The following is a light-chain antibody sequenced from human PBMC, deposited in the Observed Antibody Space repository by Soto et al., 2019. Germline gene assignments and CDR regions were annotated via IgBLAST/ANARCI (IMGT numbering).Light chain of an antibody. Sequence: EVVMTQSPATLSVSAGERATLSCRASQSVTNNLAWYQQKPGQVPRLLIYGASTRATGIPARFSGSWSGTEFTLTISSLQSEDFAVYYCQQFDNWPLTFGQGTRLEIK. CDR1: QSVTNN. CDR3: QQFDNWPLT. CDR2: GAS. V-gene: IGKV3-15*01. J-gene: IGKJ5*01.